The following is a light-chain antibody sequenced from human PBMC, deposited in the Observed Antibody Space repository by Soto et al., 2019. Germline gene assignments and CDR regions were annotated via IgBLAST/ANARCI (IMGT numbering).Light chain of an antibody. CDR3: QQRNIWPPVT. J-gene: IGKJ5*01. CDR2: AAS. CDR1: QGINKW. Sequence: DIQMTQSPSSVSAAVGDRVTITCRASQGINKWLAWYQQKPGKAPQLLISAASTLRSGVPSRFSGSGSGTDFILTISNLQPEDSAVYYCQQRNIWPPVTFGQGTRLEIK. V-gene: IGKV1-12*01.